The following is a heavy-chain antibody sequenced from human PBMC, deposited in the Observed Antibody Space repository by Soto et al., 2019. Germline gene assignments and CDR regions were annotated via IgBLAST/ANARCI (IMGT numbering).Heavy chain of an antibody. CDR3: VKRGRNWGAFDF. D-gene: IGHD7-27*01. CDR2: IGGTDGDSDGVP. Sequence: VQRLESGGDLVQPGGSLRLSCVASGFILNNYAMSLVRQAPGKGLEWVSTIGGTDGDSDGVPWYEDSVKGRFTISRDSTANTLFLHMDNLRDEDSALYYCVKRGRNWGAFDFWGQGTTVVVSS. CDR1: GFILNNYA. J-gene: IGHJ3*01. V-gene: IGHV3-23*01.